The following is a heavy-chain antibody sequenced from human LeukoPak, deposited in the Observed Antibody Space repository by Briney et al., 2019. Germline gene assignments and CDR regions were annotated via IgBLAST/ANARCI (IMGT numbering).Heavy chain of an antibody. Sequence: GGSLRLFCAASRFTFSSYAMSWVRQAAGKGLEWVSAISGSGGSTYYADSVKGRFTISRDNSKNTLYLQMNSLRAEDTAVYYCAKGQTTRYYYYGMDVWGKGTTVTVSS. J-gene: IGHJ6*04. CDR2: ISGSGGST. D-gene: IGHD4-17*01. CDR3: AKGQTTRYYYYGMDV. V-gene: IGHV3-23*01. CDR1: RFTFSSYA.